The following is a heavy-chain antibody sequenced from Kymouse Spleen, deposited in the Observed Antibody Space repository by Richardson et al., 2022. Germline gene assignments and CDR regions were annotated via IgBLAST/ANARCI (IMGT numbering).Heavy chain of an antibody. CDR1: GGSFSGYY. J-gene: IGHJ5*02. V-gene: IGHV4-34*01. Sequence: QVQLQQWGAGLLKPSETLSLTCAVYGGSFSGYYWSWIRQPPGKGLEWIGEINHSGSTNYNPSLKSRVTISVDTSKNQFSLKLSSVTAADTAVYYCAREGGSGSHNWFDPWGQGTLVTVSS. CDR3: AREGGSGSHNWFDP. CDR2: INHSGST. D-gene: IGHD3-10*01.